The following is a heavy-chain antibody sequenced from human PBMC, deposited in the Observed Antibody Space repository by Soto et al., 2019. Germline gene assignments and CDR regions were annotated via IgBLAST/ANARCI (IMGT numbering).Heavy chain of an antibody. J-gene: IGHJ4*02. CDR3: ARERLHGGSLEY. CDR2: IWYDGSNQ. D-gene: IGHD2-15*01. Sequence: QVQLVESGGGVVQPGRSLRLSCAASGFTFSSHGMHWVRQAPGKGLEWVAVIWYDGSNQYYADSVKGRFTVSRDSSKNTLYLQMNGMRAEDTAVYYCARERLHGGSLEYWGQGTLVTVSS. V-gene: IGHV3-33*01. CDR1: GFTFSSHG.